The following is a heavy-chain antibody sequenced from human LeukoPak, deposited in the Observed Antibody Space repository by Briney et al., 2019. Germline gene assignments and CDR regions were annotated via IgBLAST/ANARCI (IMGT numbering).Heavy chain of an antibody. D-gene: IGHD3-10*01. Sequence: GASVKVSCKASGYTFTSYGISWVRQAPGQGLEWMGWISAYNGNTNYAQKLQGRVTMTTDTSTSTAYMELRSLRSDDTAVYYCARYAYGPGSYYQKPFDYWGQGTLVTVSS. CDR1: GYTFTSYG. J-gene: IGHJ4*01. V-gene: IGHV1-18*01. CDR3: ARYAYGPGSYYQKPFDY. CDR2: ISAYNGNT.